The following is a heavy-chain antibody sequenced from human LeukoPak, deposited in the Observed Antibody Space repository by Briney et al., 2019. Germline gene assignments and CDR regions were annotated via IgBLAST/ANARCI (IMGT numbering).Heavy chain of an antibody. D-gene: IGHD6-13*01. CDR2: IYFSGTT. CDR3: ARSIVGSSWPYYYYYGMDV. J-gene: IGHJ6*02. V-gene: IGHV4-59*01. CDR1: GDSISSYY. Sequence: SETLSLTCTVSGDSISSYYWSWMRQPPGKGLEWIGYIYFSGTTYYNPSLKSRVTISIDTSKNQFFLKLSSVTAADTAVYYCARSIVGSSWPYYYYYGMDVWGQGTTVTVSS.